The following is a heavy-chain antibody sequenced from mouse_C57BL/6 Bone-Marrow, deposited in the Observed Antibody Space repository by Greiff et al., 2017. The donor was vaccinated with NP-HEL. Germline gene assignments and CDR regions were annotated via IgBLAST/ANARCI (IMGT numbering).Heavy chain of an antibody. CDR3: AGDAIYYYGSRTPFYFEG. CDR1: GYTFTSYW. Sequence: VQLQQPGAELVKPGASVKLSCKASGYTFTSYWMHWVKQRPGQGLEWIGMIHPNSGSTNYNEKFKGKATLTVDKSSSTAYMQLSSLTSADSAVLYCAGDAIYYYGSRTPFYFEGWGNGPTVSV. D-gene: IGHD1-1*01. CDR2: IHPNSGST. J-gene: IGHJ1*03. V-gene: IGHV1-64*01.